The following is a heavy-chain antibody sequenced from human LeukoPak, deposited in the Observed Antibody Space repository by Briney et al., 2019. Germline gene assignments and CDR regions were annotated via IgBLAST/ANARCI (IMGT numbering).Heavy chain of an antibody. CDR3: VGGRGWLPDY. J-gene: IGHJ4*02. CDR1: GFTFSDYT. CDR2: ISSGGSYI. D-gene: IGHD5-12*01. Sequence: GGSLRLSCAASGFTFSDYTMIWVRQAPGKGLEWVSSISSGGSYIYYTDSVKGRFTISRDNAKNSLYLQMNSLRDEDTGVYYCVGGRGWLPDYWGQGTLVTVSS. V-gene: IGHV3-21*01.